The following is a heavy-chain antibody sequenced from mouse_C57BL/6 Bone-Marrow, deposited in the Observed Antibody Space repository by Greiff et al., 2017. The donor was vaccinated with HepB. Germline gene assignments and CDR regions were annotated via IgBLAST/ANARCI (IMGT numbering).Heavy chain of an antibody. CDR1: GYSITSGYY. D-gene: IGHD1-1*01. J-gene: IGHJ4*01. V-gene: IGHV3-6*01. CDR3: ARAYGSSYYAMDY. Sequence: DVKLQESGPGLVKPSQSLSLTCSVPGYSITSGYYWNWIRQFPGNKLEWMGYISYDGSNNYNPSLKNRISITRDTSKNQFFLKLNSVTTEDTATYYCARAYGSSYYAMDYWGQGTSVTVSS. CDR2: ISYDGSN.